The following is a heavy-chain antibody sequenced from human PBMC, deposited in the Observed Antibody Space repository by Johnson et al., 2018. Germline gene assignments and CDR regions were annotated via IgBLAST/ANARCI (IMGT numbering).Heavy chain of an antibody. CDR1: GFTFGDYA. V-gene: IGHV3-49*03. CDR2: IRSKAYGGTT. J-gene: IGHJ4*02. Sequence: EVQLVESGGGLVQPGRSXRLSCTASGFTFGDYAMSWFRQAPGKGLEWVGLIRSKAYGGTTEYAASVKGRFNISRNDSKSIAYLQMNSLKTEDTAVYYCTRVRLGELSVDYWGQGTLVTVSS. D-gene: IGHD3-16*02. CDR3: TRVRLGELSVDY.